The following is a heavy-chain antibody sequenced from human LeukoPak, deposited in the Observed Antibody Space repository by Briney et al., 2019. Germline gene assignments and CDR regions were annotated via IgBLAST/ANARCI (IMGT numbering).Heavy chain of an antibody. CDR2: IYYSGST. V-gene: IGHV4-59*01. J-gene: IGHJ4*02. D-gene: IGHD3-10*01. Sequence: SETLSLTCTVSGDSISSYYWSWIRQPPGKGLEWIGYIYYSGSTNYNPSLKSRVTISVDTSKNQFSLKLSSVTAADTAVYYCARDLVGAPDYWGQGTLVTVSS. CDR3: ARDLVGAPDY. CDR1: GDSISSYY.